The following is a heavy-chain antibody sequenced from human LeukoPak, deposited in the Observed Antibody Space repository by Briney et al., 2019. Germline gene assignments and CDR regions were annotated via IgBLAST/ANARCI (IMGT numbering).Heavy chain of an antibody. CDR3: VRVPDQDGSGSYGY. V-gene: IGHV1-3*01. D-gene: IGHD3-10*01. J-gene: IGHJ4*02. CDR2: INAGNGNT. Sequence: ASVKVSCKASGYTFTSYAMHWVRQAPGQRLEWMGWINAGNGNTKYSQKFQGRVTITRDTSASTAYMELSSLRSEDTAVYYCVRVPDQDGSGSYGYWGQGTLVTVSS. CDR1: GYTFTSYA.